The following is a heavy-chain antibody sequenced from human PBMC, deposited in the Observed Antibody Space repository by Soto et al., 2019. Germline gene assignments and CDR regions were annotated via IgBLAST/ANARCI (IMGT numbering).Heavy chain of an antibody. J-gene: IGHJ3*02. V-gene: IGHV1-18*01. CDR3: ARDEDHDYGDSDDAFDT. CDR2: ISAYNGNT. D-gene: IGHD4-17*01. Sequence: ASVKVSCKASGYTFTSYGISWVRQAPGEGLEWMGWISAYNGNTNYAQKLQGRVTMTTDTSTSTAYMELRSLRSDDTAVYYCARDEDHDYGDSDDAFDTGGQGRMVAGSS. CDR1: GYTFTSYG.